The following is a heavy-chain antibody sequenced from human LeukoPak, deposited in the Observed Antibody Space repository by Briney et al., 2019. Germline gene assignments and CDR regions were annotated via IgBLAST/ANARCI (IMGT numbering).Heavy chain of an antibody. CDR1: GFTVSSNY. V-gene: IGHV3-53*01. Sequence: GGSLRLSCAASGFTVSSNYMSWVRQAPGKGLEWVSVIYSGGSTYYADSVKGRFTISRDNSKNTLYLQMNSLRDEDTAVYYCARGGPEDAFDIWGQGTMVTVSS. D-gene: IGHD1-14*01. CDR3: ARGGPEDAFDI. J-gene: IGHJ3*02. CDR2: IYSGGST.